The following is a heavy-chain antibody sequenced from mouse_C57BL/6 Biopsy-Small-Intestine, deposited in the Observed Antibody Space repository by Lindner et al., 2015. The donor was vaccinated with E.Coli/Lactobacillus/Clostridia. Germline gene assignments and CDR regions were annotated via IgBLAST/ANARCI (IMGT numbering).Heavy chain of an antibody. D-gene: IGHD1-1*01. Sequence: VQLRESGPGLVAPSQSLSITCTVSGFSLTSYGVSWVRQPPGEGLEWLGVIWGDGGTHYHSALISRLSISKDNSKSQVFLKLNSLQTDDTATYYCAREVLPMDYWGQGTSVTVSS. CDR2: IWGDGGT. J-gene: IGHJ4*01. CDR3: AREVLPMDY. CDR1: GFSLTSYG. V-gene: IGHV2-3*01.